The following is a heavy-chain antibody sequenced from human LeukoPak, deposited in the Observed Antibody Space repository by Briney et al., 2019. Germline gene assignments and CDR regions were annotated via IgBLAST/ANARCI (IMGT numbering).Heavy chain of an antibody. CDR1: GYTFTSYG. J-gene: IGHJ4*02. CDR2: ISAYNGNT. CDR3: ARPRLKYSSSWYAIDY. Sequence: ASVKVSCKASGYTFTSYGISWVRQAPGQGLEWMGWISAYNGNTNYAQKLQGRVTMTTDTSTSTAYMELRSLRSDDTAVYYCARPRLKYSSSWYAIDYWGQGTLVTVPS. V-gene: IGHV1-18*01. D-gene: IGHD6-13*01.